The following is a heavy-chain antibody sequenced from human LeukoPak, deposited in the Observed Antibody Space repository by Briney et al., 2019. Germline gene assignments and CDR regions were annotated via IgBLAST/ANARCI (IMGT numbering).Heavy chain of an antibody. D-gene: IGHD5-24*01. Sequence: GASVKVSCKVSGHTLSELSTHWVRQAPGKGLEWMGGFDPEQGDRVHAQNFRGRVTMTEDTSTDTAYMELRGLRSEDTAVYYCAIDRLAEMGFDPWGQGTLVTVS. CDR2: FDPEQGDR. J-gene: IGHJ5*02. CDR3: AIDRLAEMGFDP. CDR1: GHTLSELS. V-gene: IGHV1-24*01.